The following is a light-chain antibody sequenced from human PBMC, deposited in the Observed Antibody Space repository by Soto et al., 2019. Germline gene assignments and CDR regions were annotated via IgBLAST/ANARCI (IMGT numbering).Light chain of an antibody. CDR2: GAS. Sequence: EIVMMQSPATLSVSPGERATLSCRASQIIANNYAWYQQKTRQAPTLLIYGASTRGTGIPARFSGSRSGTEFTLTISSLKSEDFAIYYCQHYDNWPPWTFGQGTKVDIK. V-gene: IGKV3-15*01. CDR1: QIIANN. CDR3: QHYDNWPPWT. J-gene: IGKJ1*01.